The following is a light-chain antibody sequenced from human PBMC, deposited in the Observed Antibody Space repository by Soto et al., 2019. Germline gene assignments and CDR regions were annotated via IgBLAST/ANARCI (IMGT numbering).Light chain of an antibody. CDR2: EFH. Sequence: QSVLTQPPSASAAPGQNVTISCSGSTSNIGNYFLSWYQLLPGAAPKLLLYEFHNRPSGIPDRFSGSKSGTSATLFITGLQPGDEAEYYCGTWDSLAAGGVFGTGTKLTVL. V-gene: IGLV1-51*01. CDR3: GTWDSLAAGGV. CDR1: TSNIGNYF. J-gene: IGLJ1*01.